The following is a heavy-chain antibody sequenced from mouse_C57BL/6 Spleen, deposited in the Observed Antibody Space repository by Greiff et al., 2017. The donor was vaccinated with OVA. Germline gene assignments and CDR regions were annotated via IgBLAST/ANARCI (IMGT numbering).Heavy chain of an antibody. D-gene: IGHD2-5*01. Sequence: QVQLQQSGPELVKPGASVKISCKASGYAFSSSWMNWVKQRPGKGLEWIGRIYPGDGDTNYNGKFKGKATLTADKSSSTAYMQLSSLTSEDSAVYVCAREVYSNFDYWGQGTTLTVSS. CDR2: IYPGDGDT. CDR3: AREVYSNFDY. CDR1: GYAFSSSW. V-gene: IGHV1-82*01. J-gene: IGHJ2*01.